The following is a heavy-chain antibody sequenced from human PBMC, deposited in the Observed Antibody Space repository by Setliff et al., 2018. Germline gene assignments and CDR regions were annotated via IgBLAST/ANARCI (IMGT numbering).Heavy chain of an antibody. D-gene: IGHD4-17*01. CDR3: ARDQNYGGNPSLVYYYYYMDV. CDR1: GFTFSSYW. J-gene: IGHJ6*03. Sequence: GGSLRLSCAASGFTFSSYWMHWVRQAPGKGLVWVSRISSSGSTIYYADSVKGRFTISRDNAKNSLYLQMNSLRAEDTAVYYCARDQNYGGNPSLVYYYYYMDVWGKGTTVTVSS. V-gene: IGHV3-48*04. CDR2: ISSSGSTI.